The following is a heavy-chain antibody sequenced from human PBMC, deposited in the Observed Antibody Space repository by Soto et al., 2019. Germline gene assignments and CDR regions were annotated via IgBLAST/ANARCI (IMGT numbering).Heavy chain of an antibody. V-gene: IGHV1-46*01. CDR1: GYTFTSYY. D-gene: IGHD3-22*01. CDR3: ASDVTDYYDSSGYYPGGAFDI. Sequence: ASVKVSCKASGYTFTSYYMHWVRQAPGQGLEWMGIINPSGGSTSYAQKFQGRVTMTRDTSTSTVYMELSSLRSEDTAVYYCASDVTDYYDSSGYYPGGAFDIWGQGTMVTVSS. J-gene: IGHJ3*02. CDR2: INPSGGST.